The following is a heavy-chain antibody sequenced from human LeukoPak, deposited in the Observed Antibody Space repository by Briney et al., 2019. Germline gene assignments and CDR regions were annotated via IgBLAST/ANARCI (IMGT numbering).Heavy chain of an antibody. CDR3: ARRRGKYSSIINWFDP. Sequence: GASVKVSCKASDYTFTSYDISWVRQAPGQGLEWMGWISAYNGNTNHAQKLQGRVTMTTDTSTSTAYMELRSLRSDDTAVYYCARRRGKYSSIINWFDPWGQGTLVTVSS. V-gene: IGHV1-18*01. CDR1: DYTFTSYD. J-gene: IGHJ5*02. CDR2: ISAYNGNT. D-gene: IGHD6-13*01.